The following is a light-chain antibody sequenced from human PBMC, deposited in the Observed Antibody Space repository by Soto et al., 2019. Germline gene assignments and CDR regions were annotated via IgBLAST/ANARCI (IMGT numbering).Light chain of an antibody. Sequence: QSVLAQPVSMSGSPGQSITIFCTGTSSDVGGYNFVSWYQQHPGTAPKLLIYHNSNRPSGVPDRFSGSKSGTTASLAITGLQAEDEADYYCQPYDSSLSGSVFGTGTKVTVL. J-gene: IGLJ1*01. CDR3: QPYDSSLSGSV. V-gene: IGLV1-40*01. CDR1: SSDVGGYNF. CDR2: HNS.